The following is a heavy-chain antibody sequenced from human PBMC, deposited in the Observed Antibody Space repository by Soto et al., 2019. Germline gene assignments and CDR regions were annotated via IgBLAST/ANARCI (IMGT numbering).Heavy chain of an antibody. V-gene: IGHV3-53*01. CDR2: IYSGGYT. Sequence: EVQLVESGGGLIQPGGSLRLSCAVSGFTVSNNYMSWVRQAPGKGLEGVSVIYSGGYTAYGDSVKGRFTISRDNSKNTLYLKMNGLSAARSAGYCCAPQRGGGGYWGQGTLVTVSS. D-gene: IGHD6-25*01. CDR3: APQRGGGGY. J-gene: IGHJ4*02. CDR1: GFTVSNNY.